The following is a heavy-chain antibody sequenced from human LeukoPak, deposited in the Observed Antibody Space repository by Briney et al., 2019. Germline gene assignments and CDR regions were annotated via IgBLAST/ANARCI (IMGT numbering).Heavy chain of an antibody. Sequence: GESLQISCKGSGYGFTSYWIGWVRQMPGKGLEWMGIIYPGDSDTRYSPSFQGQVTISADKSISTAYLQWSSLKASDTAMYYCASTKYSSSRSIGGYYYMDVWGKGTTVTVSS. CDR3: ASTKYSSSRSIGGYYYMDV. CDR2: IYPGDSDT. D-gene: IGHD6-13*01. V-gene: IGHV5-51*01. CDR1: GYGFTSYW. J-gene: IGHJ6*03.